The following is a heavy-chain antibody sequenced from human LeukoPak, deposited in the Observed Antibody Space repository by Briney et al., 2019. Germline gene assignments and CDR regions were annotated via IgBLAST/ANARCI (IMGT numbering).Heavy chain of an antibody. D-gene: IGHD2-8*01. CDR3: ARRLNPDY. Sequence: SETLSLTCAVSGYSISSGYYWGWIRQPPGKGLEWIGSIYHSGSTYYNPSLKSRVTISVDTSKNQFSLKLSSVTAADTAVYYCARRLNPDYWGQGTLVNVSS. V-gene: IGHV4-38-2*01. CDR2: IYHSGST. J-gene: IGHJ4*02. CDR1: GYSISSGYY.